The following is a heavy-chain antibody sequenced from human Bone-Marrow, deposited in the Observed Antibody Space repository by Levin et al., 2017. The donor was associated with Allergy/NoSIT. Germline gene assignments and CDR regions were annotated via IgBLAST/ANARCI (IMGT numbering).Heavy chain of an antibody. J-gene: IGHJ5*02. V-gene: IGHV1-2*02. CDR2: INPNSGDT. D-gene: IGHD1-1*01. Sequence: PAASVKVSCKASGYSFTAFYMHWVRQAPGQGLEWVGWINPNSGDTDYAQKFQGRVTMTRDTSINTVYMELSRLRSDDTAVYYCVRDLGGYSNWFDPWGQGTLVTVSS. CDR3: VRDLGGYSNWFDP. CDR1: GYSFTAFY.